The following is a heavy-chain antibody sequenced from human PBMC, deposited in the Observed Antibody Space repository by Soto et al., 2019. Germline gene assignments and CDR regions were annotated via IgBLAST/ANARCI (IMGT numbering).Heavy chain of an antibody. Sequence: SETLSLTCTVSGGSISSYYWSWIRQPPGKGLEWIGYIYYSGSSNYNPSLKSRVTISVDTSKNQFSLKLSSVTAADTAVYYCARIDYGDPVFDYWGQGTLVTVSS. CDR1: GGSISSYY. CDR3: ARIDYGDPVFDY. J-gene: IGHJ4*02. CDR2: IYYSGSS. D-gene: IGHD4-17*01. V-gene: IGHV4-59*08.